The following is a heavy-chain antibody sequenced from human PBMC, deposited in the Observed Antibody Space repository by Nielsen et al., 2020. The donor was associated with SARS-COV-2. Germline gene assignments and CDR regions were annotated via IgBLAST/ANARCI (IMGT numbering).Heavy chain of an antibody. CDR2: INPSGGST. CDR1: GYTFTSYC. V-gene: IGHV1-2*02. D-gene: IGHD3-3*01. J-gene: IGHJ6*02. Sequence: ASVKVSCKASGYTFTSYCMHWVRQAPGQGLEWMGIINPSGGSTNYAQKFQGRVTMTRDTSISTAYMELSRLRSDDTAVYYCARGTFWEWYYYYGMDVWGQGTTVTVSS. CDR3: ARGTFWEWYYYYGMDV.